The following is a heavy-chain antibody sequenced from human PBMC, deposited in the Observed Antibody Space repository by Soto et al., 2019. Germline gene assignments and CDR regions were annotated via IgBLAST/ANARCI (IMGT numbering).Heavy chain of an antibody. V-gene: IGHV4-39*07. J-gene: IGHJ4*02. CDR1: GGSISSGGYY. CDR3: ARGHIVVVVAARNYVFDY. D-gene: IGHD2-15*01. CDR2: INHSGST. Sequence: PSETLSLTCTVSGGSISSGGYYWSWIRQPPGKGLEWIGEINHSGSTNYNPSLKSRVTISVDTSKNQFSLKLSSVTAADTAVYYCARGHIVVVVAARNYVFDYWGQGTLVTVSS.